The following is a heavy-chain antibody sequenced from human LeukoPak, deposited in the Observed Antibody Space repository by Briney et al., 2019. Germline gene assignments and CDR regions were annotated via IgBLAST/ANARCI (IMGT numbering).Heavy chain of an antibody. CDR3: ARGGYSYGYAIDY. CDR1: GGTFSSYA. Sequence: SVKVSCEASGGTFSSYAISWVRQAPGQGLEWMGGIIPIFGTANYAQKFQGRVTITADESTSTAYMELSSLRSEDTAVYYCARGGYSYGYAIDYWGQGTLVTVSS. V-gene: IGHV1-69*13. J-gene: IGHJ4*02. D-gene: IGHD5-18*01. CDR2: IIPIFGTA.